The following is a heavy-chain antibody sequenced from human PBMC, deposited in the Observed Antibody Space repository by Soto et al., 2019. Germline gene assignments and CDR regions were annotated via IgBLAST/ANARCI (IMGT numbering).Heavy chain of an antibody. D-gene: IGHD1-26*01. J-gene: IGHJ5*02. CDR2: IYHSGST. V-gene: IGHV4-30-2*01. CDR1: GGSISSGGYS. CDR3: ASRPSGSGFDP. Sequence: QLQLQESGSGLVKPSQTLSLTCAVSGGSISSGGYSWSWIRQPPGKGLECIGYIYHSGSTYYNPSLKSRVTISVDRAKNQFSLKLSSVTAADTAVYYCASRPSGSGFDPWGQGTLVTVSS.